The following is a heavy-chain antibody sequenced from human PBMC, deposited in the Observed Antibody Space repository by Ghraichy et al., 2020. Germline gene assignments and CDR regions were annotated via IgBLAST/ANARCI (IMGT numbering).Heavy chain of an antibody. CDR2: ISSSSSII. V-gene: IGHV3-48*02. Sequence: GESLNISCAASGFTFSTYSMDWVRQAPGKGLEWVSYISSSSSIIHYADSVKGRFTISRDNAKNSLYLQMNSLRDEDTAVYYCARDPSGYSNNWHQFAYWGQGSLVTVSS. CDR1: GFTFSTYS. D-gene: IGHD1-20*01. J-gene: IGHJ4*02. CDR3: ARDPSGYSNNWHQFAY.